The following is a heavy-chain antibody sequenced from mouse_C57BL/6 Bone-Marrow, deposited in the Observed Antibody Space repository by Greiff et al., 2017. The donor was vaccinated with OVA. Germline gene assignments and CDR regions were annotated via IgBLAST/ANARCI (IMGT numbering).Heavy chain of an antibody. D-gene: IGHD1-1*01. Sequence: EVQLQQSGAELVKPGASVKLSCTASGFNIKDYYMHWVKQRTEQGLEWIGRIDPEDGETKYATKFQGKATITADTSSNTAYLQLSSLTSEDTAVYYCATALGSSYGKAWFAYWGQGTLVTVSA. J-gene: IGHJ3*01. CDR1: GFNIKDYY. V-gene: IGHV14-2*01. CDR3: ATALGSSYGKAWFAY. CDR2: IDPEDGET.